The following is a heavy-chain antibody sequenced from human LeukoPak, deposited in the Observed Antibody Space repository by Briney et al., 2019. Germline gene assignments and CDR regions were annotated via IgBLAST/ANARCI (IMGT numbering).Heavy chain of an antibody. D-gene: IGHD3-3*01. Sequence: GGSLRLSCAASGFTFSSYWMNWARQAPGKGLEWVASINHNGNVNYYVDSVKGRFTISRDNAKNSLYLQMSNLRAEDTAVYYCARSGNDYDFWSGYSFYGMDVWGQGTTVTVSS. J-gene: IGHJ6*02. CDR1: GFTFSSYW. CDR3: ARSGNDYDFWSGYSFYGMDV. V-gene: IGHV3-7*03. CDR2: INHNGNVN.